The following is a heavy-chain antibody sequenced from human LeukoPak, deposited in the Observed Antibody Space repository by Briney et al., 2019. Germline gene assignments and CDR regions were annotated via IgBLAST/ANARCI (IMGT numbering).Heavy chain of an antibody. CDR3: ARDNSVGDIAWWFDP. J-gene: IGHJ5*02. CDR2: IIPIFGTA. D-gene: IGHD3-16*02. CDR1: GYTFNTFG. V-gene: IGHV1-69*05. Sequence: ASVKVSCKTSGYTFNTFGITWVRQAPGQGLEWMGGIIPIFGTANYAQKFQGRVTMTRDMSTTTDYMELSSLRSEDTAVYYCARDNSVGDIAWWFDPWGQGTLVTVSS.